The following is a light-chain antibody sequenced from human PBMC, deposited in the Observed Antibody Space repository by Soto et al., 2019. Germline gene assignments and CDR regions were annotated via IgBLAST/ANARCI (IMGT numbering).Light chain of an antibody. V-gene: IGLV2-14*01. CDR1: SSDVGGYNY. CDR3: SSYTTRSTVV. CDR2: DVY. J-gene: IGLJ2*01. Sequence: QSALTQPASVSGSPGQSITISCTGTSSDVGGYNYVSWFQLHPGKAPNLMMDDVYRRPSGVSYRFSGSKSGNTASLTISGLQAEDEADFYYSSYTTRSTVVFGGGTKLTVL.